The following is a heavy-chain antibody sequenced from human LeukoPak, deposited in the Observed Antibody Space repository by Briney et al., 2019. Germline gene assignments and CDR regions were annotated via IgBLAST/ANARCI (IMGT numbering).Heavy chain of an antibody. V-gene: IGHV3-23*01. Sequence: GGSLRLSCAASGFTFSSYAMSWVRQAPGKGLEWVSAISGSGGSTYYADSVKGRFTISRDNSKNTLYLQMNSLRAEDTAVYYCAKGGRIPGYSSGWYYFDYWGQGTLVTVSS. CDR2: ISGSGGST. J-gene: IGHJ4*02. CDR3: AKGGRIPGYSSGWYYFDY. D-gene: IGHD6-19*01. CDR1: GFTFSSYA.